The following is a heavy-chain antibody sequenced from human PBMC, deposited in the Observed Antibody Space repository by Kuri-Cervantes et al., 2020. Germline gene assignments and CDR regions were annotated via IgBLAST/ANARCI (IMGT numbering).Heavy chain of an antibody. CDR1: GGTFSSYA. CDR3: ARGVDICSGGTCYPNYYYYYMDV. D-gene: IGHD2-15*01. V-gene: IGHV1-69*06. J-gene: IGHJ6*03. CDR2: IIPIFGTA. Sequence: SVKVSCKASGGTFSSYAISWVRQAPGQGLEWMGGIIPIFGTANYAQKFQGRVTITADISTSTAYMELSSLRSEDTAVHYCARGVDICSGGTCYPNYYYYYMDVWGKGTTVTVSS.